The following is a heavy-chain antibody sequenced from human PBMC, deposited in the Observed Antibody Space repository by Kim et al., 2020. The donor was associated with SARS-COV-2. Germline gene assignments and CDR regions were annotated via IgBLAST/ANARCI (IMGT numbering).Heavy chain of an antibody. D-gene: IGHD3-10*01. Sequence: YADSVRGRFTISRDSAQNSLYLQMDSLRDEDTDVYYCARDSVVRRLGGFDSWGQGTLVTVSS. V-gene: IGHV3-48*02. J-gene: IGHJ4*02. CDR3: ARDSVVRRLGGFDS.